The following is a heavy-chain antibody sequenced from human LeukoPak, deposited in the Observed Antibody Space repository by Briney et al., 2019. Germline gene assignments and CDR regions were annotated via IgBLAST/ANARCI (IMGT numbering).Heavy chain of an antibody. CDR1: GGSFSGYY. J-gene: IGHJ2*01. Sequence: SETLSLTCAVYGGSFSGYYWSWIRQPPGKGLEWIGEINHSGSTNYNPSLKSRVTISVDTSKNQFSLKLSSVTAADTAVYYCAISKVVPAANWYFDLWGRGTLVTVSS. CDR2: INHSGST. V-gene: IGHV4-34*01. CDR3: AISKVVPAANWYFDL. D-gene: IGHD2-2*01.